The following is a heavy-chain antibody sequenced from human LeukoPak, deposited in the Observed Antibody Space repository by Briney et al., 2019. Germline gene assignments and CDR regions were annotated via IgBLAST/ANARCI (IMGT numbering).Heavy chain of an antibody. D-gene: IGHD3-10*01. J-gene: IGHJ4*02. CDR3: ARSLHIVYYGSGSLDY. CDR1: GFTFSSYG. Sequence: GGSLRLSCAASGFTFSSYGMHWVRQAPGKGLEWVAVIWYDGSNKYYADSVKGRFTISRDHSKNTLYLQMNSLRAEDTAVYYCARSLHIVYYGSGSLDYWGQGTLVTVSS. V-gene: IGHV3-33*01. CDR2: IWYDGSNK.